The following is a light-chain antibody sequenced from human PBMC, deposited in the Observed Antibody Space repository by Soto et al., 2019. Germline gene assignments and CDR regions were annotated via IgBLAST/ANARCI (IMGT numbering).Light chain of an antibody. CDR1: QSIDTW. Sequence: DIQMTQSPSTLSASVGDRVTITCRASQSIDTWLAWYQQKPGKAPKILIYKASSLESGVPSRFSGSGSGTEFTLTISSLQPDDFATYYCQQYSIYSRTFGQGTKLEIK. CDR3: QQYSIYSRT. CDR2: KAS. J-gene: IGKJ2*01. V-gene: IGKV1-5*03.